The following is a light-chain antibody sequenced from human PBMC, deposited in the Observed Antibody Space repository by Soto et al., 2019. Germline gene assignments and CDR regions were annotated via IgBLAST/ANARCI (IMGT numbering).Light chain of an antibody. J-gene: IGLJ2*01. V-gene: IGLV2-14*01. CDR1: SSDIGGYNY. Sequence: QSVLTQPASVSGSPGQSVTISCTGTSSDIGGYNYVSWYQQHPGKAPKLLIYDVSNRPSGVPNRFSGSKSGNTASLAISGLQAEDEADYYCRSYESSISRAKFGGGTKVTVL. CDR2: DVS. CDR3: RSYESSISRAK.